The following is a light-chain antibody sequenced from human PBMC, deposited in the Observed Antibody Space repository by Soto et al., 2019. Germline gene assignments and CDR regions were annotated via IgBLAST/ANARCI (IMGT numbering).Light chain of an antibody. CDR3: ISYTGSSTFV. Sequence: QSALTQPASVSGSPGQSITISCTGTSSDVGGYNYVSWYQQHPGKAPKLMIYEVSNRPSGVSNRFSGSKSGNTASLTISGLQAEDEADYYCISYTGSSTFVFGTGTKAHRP. CDR2: EVS. V-gene: IGLV2-14*01. CDR1: SSDVGGYNY. J-gene: IGLJ1*01.